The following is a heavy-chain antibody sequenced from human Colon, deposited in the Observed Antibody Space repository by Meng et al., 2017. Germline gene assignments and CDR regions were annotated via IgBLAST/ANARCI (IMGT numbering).Heavy chain of an antibody. CDR3: ARDHWGSLDY. D-gene: IGHD7-27*01. Sequence: QVQLQESGPGLVRPSETLSLICTVSGGSVSMSDYQWGWIRQPPGKGLEWIGYAGTNYNPSLKSRVTISVDTSKRQFSLKLTSVTAADTAVYYCARDHWGSLDYWGQGIRVTVSS. V-gene: IGHV4-61*08. CDR1: GGSVSMSDYQ. J-gene: IGHJ4*02. CDR2: AGT.